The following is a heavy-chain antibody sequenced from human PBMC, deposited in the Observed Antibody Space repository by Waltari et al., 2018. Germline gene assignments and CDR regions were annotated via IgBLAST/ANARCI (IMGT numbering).Heavy chain of an antibody. CDR1: GFAFGNYA. J-gene: IGHJ4*02. D-gene: IGHD1-26*01. V-gene: IGHV3-23*01. CDR2: ISDSGKHT. CDR3: AKDETGLLFLVFDS. Sequence: EVQLMESGGGLVQPGGSLRLSCAASGFAFGNYAMGWVRQAPGKGLEWVSAISDSGKHTYYADSVKGRFTISRDNSKNTLYLQMNSLTVEDTAVYYCAKDETGLLFLVFDSWGPGTLVTVSS.